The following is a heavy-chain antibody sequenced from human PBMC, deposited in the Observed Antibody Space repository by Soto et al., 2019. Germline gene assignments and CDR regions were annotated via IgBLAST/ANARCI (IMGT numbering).Heavy chain of an antibody. V-gene: IGHV1-2*04. J-gene: IGHJ4*02. Sequence: ASVKVSCKASGYTFTGYYMHWVRQAPGQGLEWMGWINPNSGGTNYAQKFQGWVTMTRDTSISTAYMEMNSLRAEDTAVYYCARRTNGYFGYWGQGALVTVSS. D-gene: IGHD2-8*01. CDR2: INPNSGGT. CDR1: GYTFTGYY. CDR3: ARRTNGYFGY.